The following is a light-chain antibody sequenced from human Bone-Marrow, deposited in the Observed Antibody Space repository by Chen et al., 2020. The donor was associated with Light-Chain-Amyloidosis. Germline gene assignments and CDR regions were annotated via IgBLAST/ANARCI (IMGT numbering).Light chain of an antibody. V-gene: IGLV2-14*01. CDR3: SSYTITNTLV. J-gene: IGLJ1*01. Sequence: QSALTQPASVSGSPGQSITISCTGTSSDVGGDNPVSWYQQHPDKAPKLMIYEVTTRPSWVPDRFSGSKSDNTASLTISGLQTEDEADYFGSSYTITNTLVFGSGTRVTVL. CDR1: SSDVGGDNP. CDR2: EVT.